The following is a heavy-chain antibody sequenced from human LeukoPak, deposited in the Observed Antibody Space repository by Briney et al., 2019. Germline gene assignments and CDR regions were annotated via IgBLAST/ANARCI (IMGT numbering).Heavy chain of an antibody. Sequence: SETLSLTCAVYGGSFSGYYWSWIRQPPGKGLEWIGEINHSGSTNYNPSLKSRVTISVDTSKNQFSLKLSSVTAADTAVYYCERAMTTVTTSSAFDIWGQGTMVTVSS. CDR3: ERAMTTVTTSSAFDI. D-gene: IGHD4-17*01. CDR2: INHSGST. CDR1: GGSFSGYY. J-gene: IGHJ3*02. V-gene: IGHV4-34*01.